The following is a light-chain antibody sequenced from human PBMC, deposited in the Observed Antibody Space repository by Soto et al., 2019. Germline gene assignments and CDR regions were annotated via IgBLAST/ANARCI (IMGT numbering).Light chain of an antibody. V-gene: IGKV3-20*01. Sequence: EIVLTQSPGTLSLSPGERATLSCRASQSVSSNYLAWYQQKPGQAPRLLIHGASSRATGIPDRLSGSGSGTDFTLTISRLEPEDFAVYYCQQYGSSPYTFGQGTKLEIK. CDR3: QQYGSSPYT. CDR2: GAS. J-gene: IGKJ2*01. CDR1: QSVSSNY.